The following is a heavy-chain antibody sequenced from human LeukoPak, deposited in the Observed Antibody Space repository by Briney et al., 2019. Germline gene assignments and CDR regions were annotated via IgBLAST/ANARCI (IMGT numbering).Heavy chain of an antibody. CDR1: GYTFSSYD. CDR2: MNPNSGNT. D-gene: IGHD3-10*01. V-gene: IGHV1-8*01. Sequence: ASVKVSCKASGYTFSSYDINWVRQATGQGLEWMGWMNPNSGNTGYAQKFQGRVTMTRNTSISTAYMELSSLRAEDTAVYYCANTYGSGSIVRGYWGQGTLVTVSS. J-gene: IGHJ4*02. CDR3: ANTYGSGSIVRGY.